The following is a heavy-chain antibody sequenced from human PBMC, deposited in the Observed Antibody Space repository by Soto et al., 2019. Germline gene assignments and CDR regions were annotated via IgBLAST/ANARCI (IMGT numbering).Heavy chain of an antibody. J-gene: IGHJ6*02. Sequence: GGSLRLSCAASGFTFSSYWMSWVRQAPGKGLEWVSAISGSGGSTYYADSVKGRFTISRDNSKNTLYLQMNSLRAEDTAVYYCAKTSGYSSGWSGDYYYGMDVWGQGATVTVSS. CDR3: AKTSGYSSGWSGDYYYGMDV. D-gene: IGHD6-19*01. V-gene: IGHV3-23*01. CDR2: ISGSGGST. CDR1: GFTFSSYW.